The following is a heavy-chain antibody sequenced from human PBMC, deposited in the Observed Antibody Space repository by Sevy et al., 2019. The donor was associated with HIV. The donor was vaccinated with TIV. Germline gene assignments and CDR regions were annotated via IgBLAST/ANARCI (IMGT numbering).Heavy chain of an antibody. CDR1: GYSISSSNW. D-gene: IGHD6-13*01. Sequence: SETLSLTCAVSGYSISSSNWWGWIRQPPGKGLEWIGYIYYSGSTYYNPSLKSRVTMSVDTSKNQFSLKLSSVTAVDTAVYYCARSEAAGTVDYWGQEPWSPSPQ. J-gene: IGHJ4*01. V-gene: IGHV4-28*01. CDR3: ARSEAAGTVDY. CDR2: IYYSGST.